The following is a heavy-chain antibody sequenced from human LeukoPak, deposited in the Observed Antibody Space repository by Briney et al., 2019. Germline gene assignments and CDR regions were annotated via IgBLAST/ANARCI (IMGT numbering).Heavy chain of an antibody. V-gene: IGHV1-69*04. D-gene: IGHD3-22*01. Sequence: AASVKVSCKASGGTLSSYALNWVRQAPGQGLEWLGRIIPIFAIVNYAQNFQGRVTITADKSTNTAYMELSSLRFEDTAFYYCARADSSGYSLDDNFDYWGQGTLVTVSS. CDR1: GGTLSSYA. J-gene: IGHJ4*02. CDR2: IIPIFAIV. CDR3: ARADSSGYSLDDNFDY.